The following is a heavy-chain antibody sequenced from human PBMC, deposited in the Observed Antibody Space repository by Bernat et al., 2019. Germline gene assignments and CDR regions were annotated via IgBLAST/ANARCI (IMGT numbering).Heavy chain of an antibody. D-gene: IGHD6-6*01. V-gene: IGHV4-39*07. CDR2: IYYSGST. CDR3: ARDDQYSSSGMGFDY. CDR1: GGSISSSSYY. Sequence: QLQLQESGPGLVKPSETLSLTCTVSGGSISSSSYYWGWIRQPPGKGLEWIGSIYYSGSTYYNPSLKSRVTISVDTSKNQFSLKLSSVTAADTAVYYCARDDQYSSSGMGFDYWGQGTLVTVSS. J-gene: IGHJ4*02.